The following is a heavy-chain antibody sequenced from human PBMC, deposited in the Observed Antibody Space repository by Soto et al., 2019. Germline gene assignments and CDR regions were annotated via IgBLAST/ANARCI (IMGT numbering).Heavy chain of an antibody. CDR3: ARDSGYYGSGSYYLDY. Sequence: GGSLRLSCAASGFTFSSYGMHWVRQAPGKGLEWVAVIWYDGSNRYYADSVKGRFTISRDNSKNTLYLQMNSLRAEDTAVYYCARDSGYYGSGSYYLDYWGQGTLVTVSS. CDR1: GFTFSSYG. J-gene: IGHJ4*02. D-gene: IGHD3-10*01. V-gene: IGHV3-33*01. CDR2: IWYDGSNR.